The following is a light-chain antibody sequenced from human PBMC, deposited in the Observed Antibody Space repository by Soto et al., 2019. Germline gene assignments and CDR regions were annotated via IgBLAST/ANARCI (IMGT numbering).Light chain of an antibody. CDR3: CSFAGSSTFWV. CDR1: TSDIGGYNV. CDR2: EVN. J-gene: IGLJ3*02. Sequence: QSALTQPASVSGSPGQSITISCSGTTSDIGGYNVVSWYQQHPGKAPKLIIFEVNQRPSGVSNRFSGSKSGNTASLTISALQAGDEADYYCCSFAGSSTFWVFGGGTKLTVL. V-gene: IGLV2-23*02.